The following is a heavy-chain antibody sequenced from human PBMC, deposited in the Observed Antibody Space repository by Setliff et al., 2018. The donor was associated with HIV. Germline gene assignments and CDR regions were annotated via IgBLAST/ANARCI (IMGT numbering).Heavy chain of an antibody. D-gene: IGHD3-9*01. CDR1: GFTFSSYS. CDR3: VRDRDWAFDY. Sequence: GGFLRLSCAASGFTFSSYSMNWVRQAPGKGLEWISYNGIINGAKHYADSMEGRFTISRDDAKNSLYLQMDSLRAEDTAVYYCVRDRDWAFDYWGQGILVTVSS. J-gene: IGHJ4*02. CDR2: NGIINGAK. V-gene: IGHV3-48*01.